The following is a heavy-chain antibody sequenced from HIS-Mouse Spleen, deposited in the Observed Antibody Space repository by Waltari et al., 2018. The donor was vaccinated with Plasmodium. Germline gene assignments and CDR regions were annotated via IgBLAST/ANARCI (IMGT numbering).Heavy chain of an antibody. Sequence: QVQLQESGPGLVKPSETLSLTCTVSGYSISSGYYWGWIRQPPGTGVEWTGSIDPRGGTYYTPSLKRRVTVAVDTSKNQFSLKLSSVTAADTAVYYCARGVGYSSSWYWFDPWGQGTLVTVSS. V-gene: IGHV4-38-2*02. CDR3: ARGVGYSSSWYWFDP. CDR2: IDPRGGT. CDR1: GYSISSGYY. J-gene: IGHJ5*02. D-gene: IGHD6-13*01.